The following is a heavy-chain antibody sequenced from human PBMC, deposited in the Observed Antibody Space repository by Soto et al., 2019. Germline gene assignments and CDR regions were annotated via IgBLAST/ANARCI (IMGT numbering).Heavy chain of an antibody. J-gene: IGHJ4*02. CDR3: ARSYDSSGPFDY. D-gene: IGHD3-22*01. V-gene: IGHV4-59*06. CDR1: GGSISSYY. Sequence: SETLSLTCTVSGGSISSYYWSWILQHPGKGLEWIGYIYYSGSTYYNPSLKSRVTISVDTSKKQFSLKLSSVNAADTAVYYCARSYDSSGPFDYWGQGTLVTVSS. CDR2: IYYSGST.